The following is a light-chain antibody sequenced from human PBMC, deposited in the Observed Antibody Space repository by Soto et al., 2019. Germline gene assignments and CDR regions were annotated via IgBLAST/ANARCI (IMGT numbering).Light chain of an antibody. V-gene: IGLV2-14*01. Sequence: QSALTQPASVSGSPGQSITISCTGSDVGAYRYVSWYQQHPGKAPRLMIYDVSNRPSGVSDRFSGSKSGNTASLTISGLQPEDEAYFFCSSYTGVNARVVFGGGTKLTVL. CDR3: SSYTGVNARVV. CDR2: DVS. J-gene: IGLJ2*01. CDR1: SDVGAYRY.